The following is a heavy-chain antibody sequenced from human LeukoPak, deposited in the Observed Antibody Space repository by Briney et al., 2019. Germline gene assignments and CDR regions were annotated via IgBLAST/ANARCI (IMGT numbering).Heavy chain of an antibody. D-gene: IGHD2-15*01. CDR2: IYYSGST. V-gene: IGHV4-39*07. Sequence: SETLSLTCTVSGGSISSSSYYWGWIRQPPGKGLEWIGSIYYSGSTYYNPSLKSRVTISVDTSKNQFSLKLSSVTAADTAVYYCARDGPALSPTYWGQGTLVTVSS. CDR3: ARDGPALSPTY. J-gene: IGHJ4*02. CDR1: GGSISSSSYY.